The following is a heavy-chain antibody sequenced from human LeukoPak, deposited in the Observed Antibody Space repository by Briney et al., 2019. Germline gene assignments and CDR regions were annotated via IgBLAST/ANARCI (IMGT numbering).Heavy chain of an antibody. V-gene: IGHV5-51*01. J-gene: IGHJ4*02. Sequence: GESLKISCQGSGYTFTYYWIGWVRQMPGKGLEWMGIIYPGDSDTRYSPSFQGQVTTSADKSISTAYLQWSSLKASDTAIYYCARSIGGTYFDYWGQGALVTVSS. CDR1: GYTFTYYW. CDR2: IYPGDSDT. D-gene: IGHD2-21*01. CDR3: ARSIGGTYFDY.